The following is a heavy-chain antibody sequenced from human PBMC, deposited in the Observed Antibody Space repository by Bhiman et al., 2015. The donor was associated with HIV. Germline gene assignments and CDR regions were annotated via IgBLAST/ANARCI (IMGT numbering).Heavy chain of an antibody. CDR1: GLSLSTYW. V-gene: IGHV3-74*01. CDR2: INEDGTTT. Sequence: EVQLVESGGGLVQPGGSLRLSCAGSGLSLSTYWMHWVRQGPGKGLVWVSRINEDGTTTTYADSVKGRFTISRDNAKDTVYLQMNSLRAEDTAVYYCARDVSTSGSYLFDPWGQGTLVTVSS. CDR3: ARDVSTSGSYLFDP. D-gene: IGHD3-10*01. J-gene: IGHJ5*02.